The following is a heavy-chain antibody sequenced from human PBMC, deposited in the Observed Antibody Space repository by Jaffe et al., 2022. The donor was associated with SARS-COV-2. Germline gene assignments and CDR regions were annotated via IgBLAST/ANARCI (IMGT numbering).Heavy chain of an antibody. V-gene: IGHV3-20*01. D-gene: IGHD1-26*01. CDR1: GFTFDDYG. J-gene: IGHJ6*03. CDR3: AKGPWETRGYYFHYMDV. CDR2: IDWNGGIS. Sequence: DVQLVESGGRVVRPGESLRLSCVVSGFTFDDYGMTWVRLVPGKGLEWVSGIDWNGGISGYADSVKGRFTISRDNAKKSLYLQMNDLRAEDTGLYHCAKGPWETRGYYFHYMDVWGKGTTVTVSS.